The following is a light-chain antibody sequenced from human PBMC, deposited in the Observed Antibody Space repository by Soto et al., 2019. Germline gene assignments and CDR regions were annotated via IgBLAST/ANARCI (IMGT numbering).Light chain of an antibody. CDR2: AAS. CDR1: QNIRTW. Sequence: DIQMTQSPSPLSASVGDRVTITCRASQNIRTWLAWYQQKPGNAPNLLIYAASSLESGVPSRFSGSGSGTEFTLTISSLQPDDVATYYCQQYNSYPWTLGQGTKVDIK. J-gene: IGKJ1*01. V-gene: IGKV1-5*03. CDR3: QQYNSYPWT.